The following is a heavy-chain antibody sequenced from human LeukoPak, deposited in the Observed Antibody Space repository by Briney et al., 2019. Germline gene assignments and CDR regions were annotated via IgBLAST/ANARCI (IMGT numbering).Heavy chain of an antibody. CDR1: GFTFSSYS. J-gene: IGHJ4*02. D-gene: IGHD6-19*01. CDR3: ARDRGSGWFLIDY. Sequence: GGSLRLSCAASGFTFSSYSMNWVRQAPRKGLEWVSSISSSSSYIYYADSVKGRFTISRDNAKNSLYLQMNSLRDEDTAVYYCARDRGSGWFLIDYWGRGTLVTVSS. V-gene: IGHV3-21*01. CDR2: ISSSSSYI.